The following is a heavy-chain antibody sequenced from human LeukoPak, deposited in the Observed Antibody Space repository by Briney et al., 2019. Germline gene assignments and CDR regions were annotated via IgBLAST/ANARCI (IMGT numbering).Heavy chain of an antibody. J-gene: IGHJ4*02. D-gene: IGHD6-13*01. Sequence: SETLSLTCTVSGGSINSYYWSWIRQPPGKGLEWIGYIYYSGSTNYNPSLKSRVTISVDTSKNQFSLKLSSVTAADTAVYYCARQGHQIAAVGATTLFDYWGQGTLVTVSS. CDR2: IYYSGST. CDR3: ARQGHQIAAVGATTLFDY. V-gene: IGHV4-59*08. CDR1: GGSINSYY.